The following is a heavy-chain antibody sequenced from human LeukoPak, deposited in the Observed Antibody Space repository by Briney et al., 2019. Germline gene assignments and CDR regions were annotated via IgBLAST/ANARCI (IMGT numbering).Heavy chain of an antibody. CDR3: AREGYYGSGNLDY. Sequence: SETLSLTCTVSGGSISSYYWSWIRQRPGKGREWIGHIYDSGSTNYNPSLKSRVTMSLDTSKSQFSLKLSSVTAADTAVYYCAREGYYGSGNLDYWGQGTLVTVSS. CDR1: GGSISSYY. CDR2: IYDSGST. J-gene: IGHJ4*02. D-gene: IGHD3-10*01. V-gene: IGHV4-59*01.